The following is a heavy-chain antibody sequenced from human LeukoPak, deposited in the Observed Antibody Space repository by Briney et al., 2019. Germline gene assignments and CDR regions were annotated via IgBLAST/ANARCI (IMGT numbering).Heavy chain of an antibody. V-gene: IGHV3-30-3*01. CDR1: GFTSSSYA. CDR2: ISYDGSNK. J-gene: IGHJ6*02. CDR3: ARVSTGDHAFGGMDV. D-gene: IGHD7-27*01. Sequence: GRSLRLSCAASGFTSSSYAMHWVRQAPGKGLEWVAVISYDGSNKYYADSVKGRFTISSDNSKNTLYLQMNSLRAEDTAVYYCARVSTGDHAFGGMDVWGQGTTVTVSS.